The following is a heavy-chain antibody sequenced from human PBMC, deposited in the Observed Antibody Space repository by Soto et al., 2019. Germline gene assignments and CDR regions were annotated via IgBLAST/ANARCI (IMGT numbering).Heavy chain of an antibody. CDR1: GGSISGHY. J-gene: IGHJ5*02. CDR3: ARVHLDNWFDP. V-gene: IGHV4-34*01. CDR2: IYHSGST. Sequence: SETLSLTCTVSGGSISGHYWSWIRQPPGKGLEWIGEIYHSGSTNYNPSLKSRVTISVDKSKNQFSLKLSSVTAADTAVYYCARVHLDNWFDPWGQGTLVTVSS.